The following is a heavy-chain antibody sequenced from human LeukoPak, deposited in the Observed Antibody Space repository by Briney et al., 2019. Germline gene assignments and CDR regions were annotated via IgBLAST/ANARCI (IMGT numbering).Heavy chain of an antibody. V-gene: IGHV3-23*01. D-gene: IGHD2-2*01. Sequence: GGSLRLSCGASGFNFNNYPMDWVRQAPGRGLEWVSAISSGGDRAYYADSVKGRFTTSRDNSRNTLFLQLSNLRADDTAIYYCAVDCSSPSCYGQSAFDIWGQGTMVTVSS. J-gene: IGHJ3*02. CDR3: AVDCSSPSCYGQSAFDI. CDR2: ISSGGDRA. CDR1: GFNFNNYP.